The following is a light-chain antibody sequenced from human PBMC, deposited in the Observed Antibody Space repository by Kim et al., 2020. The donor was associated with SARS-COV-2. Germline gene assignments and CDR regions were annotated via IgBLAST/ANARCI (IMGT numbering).Light chain of an antibody. Sequence: SLAPGERATRSCRASQSISSYLAWYQQKPGQAPRLLIYDASNRAPGISARFSGSGSGTDFTLTISSLEPEDFAVYYCQQRSNWPRTFGQGTKLEI. J-gene: IGKJ2*01. CDR2: DAS. CDR3: QQRSNWPRT. CDR1: QSISSY. V-gene: IGKV3-11*01.